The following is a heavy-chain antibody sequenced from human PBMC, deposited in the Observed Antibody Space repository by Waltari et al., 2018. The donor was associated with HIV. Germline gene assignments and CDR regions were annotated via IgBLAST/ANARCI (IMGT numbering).Heavy chain of an antibody. CDR2: FYYSGST. V-gene: IGHV4-39*01. Sequence: QLQLQESGPGLVKPSETLSLTCTVSGGSISSSSYYWGWIRQPPGKGLEWIGSFYYSGSTYYNPSLKSRGTISVDTSKNQFSLKLSSVTAADTAVYYCARRPGGEAFDIWGQGTMVTVSS. J-gene: IGHJ3*02. CDR1: GGSISSSSYY. D-gene: IGHD3-16*01. CDR3: ARRPGGEAFDI.